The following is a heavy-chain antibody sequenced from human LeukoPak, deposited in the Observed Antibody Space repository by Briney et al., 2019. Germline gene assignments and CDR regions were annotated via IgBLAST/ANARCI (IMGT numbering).Heavy chain of an antibody. V-gene: IGHV1-2*02. CDR3: AREIPAVRGVIIPHFDY. J-gene: IGHJ4*02. CDR2: INPNSGGT. CDR1: GYTFTGYY. Sequence: ASVKVSCKASGYTFTGYYMHWVRQAPGQGLEWMGWINPNSGGTNYAQKFQGRVTMTRDTSISTAYMELSRLRSDDTAVYYCAREIPAVRGVIIPHFDYWGQGTLVTVSS. D-gene: IGHD3-10*01.